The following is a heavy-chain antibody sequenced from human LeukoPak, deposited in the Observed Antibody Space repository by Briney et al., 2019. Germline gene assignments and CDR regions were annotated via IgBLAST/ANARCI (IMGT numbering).Heavy chain of an antibody. V-gene: IGHV4-38-2*02. CDR1: GYSISSGYY. CDR2: IYHSGST. D-gene: IGHD3-22*01. CDR3: ARGTVIPGPGWFDP. J-gene: IGHJ5*02. Sequence: PSETLSLTCTVSGYSISSGYYWGWIRQPPGKGLEWIGSIYHSGSTYYNPSLKSRVTISVDTSKNQFSLKLSSVAAADTAVYYCARGTVIPGPGWFDPWGQGTLVTVSS.